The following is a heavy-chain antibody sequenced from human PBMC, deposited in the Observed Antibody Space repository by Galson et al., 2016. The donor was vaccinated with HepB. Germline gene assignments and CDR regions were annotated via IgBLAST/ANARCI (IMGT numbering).Heavy chain of an antibody. CDR1: GFTFRNYA. V-gene: IGHV3-23*01. J-gene: IGHJ4*02. CDR2: ISGSGDST. D-gene: IGHD1-1*01. CDR3: AKRKPGTTGGFDS. Sequence: SLRLSCAASGFTFRNYAMSWVRQAPEKGLEWVSAISGSGDSTFYADSVKGRFTISRDNSRNTLYLQMNTLRAEDTALYYCAKRKPGTTGGFDSWGQGTLVTVSS.